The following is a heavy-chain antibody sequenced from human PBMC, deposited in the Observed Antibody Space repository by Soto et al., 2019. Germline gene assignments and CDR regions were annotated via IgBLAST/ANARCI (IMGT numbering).Heavy chain of an antibody. Sequence: QVQLVESGGGAVQPGRSLRLSFAASGFTFDSHGMHWVRQAPGKGLEWVAVISSDGNNKYYADSVKGRFTISRDNFNSMLYLQMSSLRAEDTAVYYCAKDLLPNTVTTCGSWGQGTLVTVSS. V-gene: IGHV3-30*18. CDR1: GFTFDSHG. CDR3: AKDLLPNTVTTCGS. J-gene: IGHJ1*01. CDR2: ISSDGNNK. D-gene: IGHD4-17*01.